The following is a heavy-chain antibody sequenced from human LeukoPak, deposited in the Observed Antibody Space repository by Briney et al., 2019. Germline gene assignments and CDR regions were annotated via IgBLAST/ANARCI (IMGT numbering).Heavy chain of an antibody. V-gene: IGHV1-24*01. CDR3: ATDPDDYGDYEVAY. J-gene: IGHJ4*02. CDR2: FDPEDSET. D-gene: IGHD4-17*01. CDR1: GYTLTELS. Sequence: GASVKVSCKVSGYTLTELSMHWVRQAPGKGLEWMGAFDPEDSETIYAQKFQGRVTMTEDTSTDTAYMELSSLRSEDTAVYYCATDPDDYGDYEVAYWGQGTLVTVSS.